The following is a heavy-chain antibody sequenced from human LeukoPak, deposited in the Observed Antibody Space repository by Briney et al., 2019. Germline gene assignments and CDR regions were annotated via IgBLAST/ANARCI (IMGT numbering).Heavy chain of an antibody. J-gene: IGHJ4*02. V-gene: IGHV3-30*18. CDR1: GFSFSGYG. Sequence: GGSLRLSCAASGFSFSGYGMHWVRQAPGKGLEWVAVISYDGSDKKYGDSVKGRFTISRDNSKNTLYLQMSSLRAEDTAVYNCAKDAARITMELDYWGQGTLVTVSS. CDR3: AKDAARITMELDY. D-gene: IGHD3-10*01. CDR2: ISYDGSDK.